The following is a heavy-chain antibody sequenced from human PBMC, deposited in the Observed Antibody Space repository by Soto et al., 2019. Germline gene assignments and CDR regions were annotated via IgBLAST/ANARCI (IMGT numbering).Heavy chain of an antibody. D-gene: IGHD3-22*01. J-gene: IGHJ4*02. Sequence: PSETLSLTCTVSGGSISSSSYYWGWIRQPPGKGLEWIGSIYYSGSTYYNKSLKNQVTKSEDTSKNKFSLKLRSVTAADSSVYYCARHRHYYDSSGLYYWGQGTLVTVSS. V-gene: IGHV4-39*01. CDR1: GGSISSSSYY. CDR3: ARHRHYYDSSGLYY. CDR2: IYYSGST.